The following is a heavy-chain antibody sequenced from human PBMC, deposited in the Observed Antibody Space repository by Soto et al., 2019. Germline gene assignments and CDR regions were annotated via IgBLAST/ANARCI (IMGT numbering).Heavy chain of an antibody. CDR2: IYYSGST. Sequence: QLQLQESGPGLVKPSETLSLTCTVSGGSISSSSYYWGWIRQPPGKGLEWIGSIYYSGSTYYNPSLKSRVTISVDPSKNQFSLKLSSVTAADTAVYYCARLTTTQLRVVDYWGQGTLVTVSS. J-gene: IGHJ4*02. V-gene: IGHV4-39*01. CDR1: GGSISSSSYY. CDR3: ARLTTTQLRVVDY. D-gene: IGHD5-12*01.